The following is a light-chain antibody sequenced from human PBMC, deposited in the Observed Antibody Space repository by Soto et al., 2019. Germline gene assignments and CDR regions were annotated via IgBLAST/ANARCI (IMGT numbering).Light chain of an antibody. CDR3: QQYHNYPRT. V-gene: IGKV1-5*01. CDR2: DAS. Sequence: DIQMTQSPSTLSASIGDRVTITCRASESIRTWLAWYQHKPGKAPKFLIYDASSLESGVPSRFSGSGSGKEFTLTISNLQPDDFATYFCQQYHNYPRTLGQGNRWIS. J-gene: IGKJ1*01. CDR1: ESIRTW.